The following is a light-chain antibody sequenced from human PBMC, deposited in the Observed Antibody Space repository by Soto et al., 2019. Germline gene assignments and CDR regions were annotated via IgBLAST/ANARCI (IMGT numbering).Light chain of an antibody. CDR2: EVS. J-gene: IGLJ1*01. V-gene: IGLV2-8*01. CDR3: SSYAGSNNPGV. CDR1: SSDVGGYYY. Sequence: QSVLTQPPSASGSPGQSVTISCTGTSSDVGGYYYVSWYQQHPGKAPKLMIYEVSKRPSGVPDRFSGSKSGNTASLTVSGLQAEDEADYYCSSYAGSNNPGVFGTGTKVPVL.